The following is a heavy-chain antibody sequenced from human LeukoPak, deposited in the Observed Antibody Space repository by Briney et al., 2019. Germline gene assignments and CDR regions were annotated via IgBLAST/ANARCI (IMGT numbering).Heavy chain of an antibody. V-gene: IGHV1-2*02. CDR3: ARGDYGDYVGFDY. CDR2: INPNSGGT. Sequence: ASVKVSCKASGYTFTGYYMHWVRQVPGQGLEWMGWINPNSGGTNYAQKFQGRVTMTRDTSISTAYMELSRLRSDDTAVYYCARGDYGDYVGFDYWGQGTLVTVSS. CDR1: GYTFTGYY. D-gene: IGHD4-17*01. J-gene: IGHJ4*02.